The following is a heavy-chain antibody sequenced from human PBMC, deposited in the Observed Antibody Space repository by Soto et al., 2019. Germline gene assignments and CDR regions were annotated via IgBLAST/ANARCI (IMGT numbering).Heavy chain of an antibody. CDR2: IYHSGTT. D-gene: IGHD2-2*01. V-gene: IGHV4-31*03. Sequence: QVQLQESGPGLVKPSQTLSLTCTVSGGSISSGGYYWSWIRQHPGKGLEWIGYIYHSGTTYYNPSLKVRVTISVATSKNQSSLKLTSVPAPETAGYYCARVKGTQLRGWSDPWGRGTRVT. J-gene: IGHJ5*02. CDR1: GGSISSGGYY. CDR3: ARVKGTQLRGWSDP.